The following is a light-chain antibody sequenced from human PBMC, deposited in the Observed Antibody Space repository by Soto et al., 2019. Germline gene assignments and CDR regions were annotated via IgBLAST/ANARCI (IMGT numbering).Light chain of an antibody. V-gene: IGKV3-15*01. Sequence: EIVMTQSPATLSVSPGEGATLSCKASQNVYNNLAWYQQRPGQPPRLLIYDASTRATGISARFSGSGYGTEFTLTISSLQSEDFAVYFCQQCRNWPLTFGAGTKVAIK. CDR2: DAS. J-gene: IGKJ4*01. CDR1: QNVYNN. CDR3: QQCRNWPLT.